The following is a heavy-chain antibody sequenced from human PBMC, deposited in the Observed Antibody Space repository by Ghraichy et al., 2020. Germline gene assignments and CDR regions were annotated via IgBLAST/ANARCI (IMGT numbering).Heavy chain of an antibody. V-gene: IGHV4-31*03. D-gene: IGHD3-3*01. J-gene: IGHJ6*02. CDR1: GGSISSGGYY. CDR3: ARVSAGDFWSGYYLGMDV. Sequence: SETLSLTCTVSGGSISSGGYYWSWIRQHPGKGLEWIGYIYYSGSTYYNPSLKSRVTISVDTSKNQFSLKLSSVTAADTAVYYCARVSAGDFWSGYYLGMDVWGQGTTVTVSS. CDR2: IYYSGST.